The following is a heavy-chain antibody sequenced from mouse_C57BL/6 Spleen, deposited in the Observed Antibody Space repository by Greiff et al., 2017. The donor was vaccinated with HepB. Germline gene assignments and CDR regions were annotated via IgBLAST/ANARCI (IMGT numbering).Heavy chain of an antibody. CDR2: ISSGSSTI. D-gene: IGHD1-1*01. CDR1: GFTFSGYG. V-gene: IGHV5-17*01. CDR3: ARSGSSYFDY. J-gene: IGHJ2*01. Sequence: EVQGVESGGGLVKPGGSLKLSCAASGFTFSGYGMHWVRQAPEKGLEWVAYISSGSSTIYYADTVKGRFTISRDNAKNTLFLQMTSLRSEDTAMYYCARSGSSYFDYWGQGTTLTVSS.